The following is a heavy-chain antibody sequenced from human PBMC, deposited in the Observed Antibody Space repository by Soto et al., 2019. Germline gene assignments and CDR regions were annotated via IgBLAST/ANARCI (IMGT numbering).Heavy chain of an antibody. CDR3: AKDISWGAGLRGNAVDI. CDR1: GFTFDDYA. D-gene: IGHD3-16*01. CDR2: ISWHSGSI. V-gene: IGHV3-9*01. Sequence: EVQLVESGGGLVQPGRSLRLSCAASGFTFDDYAMHWVRQAPGKGLEWVSGISWHSGSIGYADSVKGRFTISRDNAKNSLYLQMNSLRAEDTAWYYGAKDISWGAGLRGNAVDIWGQGTMVTVSS. J-gene: IGHJ3*02.